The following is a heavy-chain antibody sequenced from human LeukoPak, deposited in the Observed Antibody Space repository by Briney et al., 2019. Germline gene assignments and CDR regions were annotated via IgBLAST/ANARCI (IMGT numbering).Heavy chain of an antibody. CDR2: IRYDGSNK. V-gene: IGHV3-30*02. CDR1: RFTFSSYG. D-gene: IGHD4-23*01. CDR3: ANGDYGGPKPGFDY. J-gene: IGHJ4*02. Sequence: TGGSLRLSCAASRFTFSSYGMHWVRQAPGKGLEWVAFIRYDGSNKYYADSVRGRFTISRDNSKNTLYLQMNSLRAEDTAVYYCANGDYGGPKPGFDYWGQGTLVTVSS.